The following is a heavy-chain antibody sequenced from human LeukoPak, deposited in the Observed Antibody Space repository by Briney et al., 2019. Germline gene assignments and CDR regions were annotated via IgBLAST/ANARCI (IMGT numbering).Heavy chain of an antibody. D-gene: IGHD2-2*01. V-gene: IGHV3-53*01. J-gene: IGHJ6*02. Sequence: GGSLRLSCAASGFTVSSNYMSWVRQAPGKGLEWVSVIYSGGSTYYADSVKGRFTISRDNSKNTLYLQMNSLRAEDTAVYYCATDLPYCSSTSCYSGMDVWGQGTTVTVSS. CDR3: ATDLPYCSSTSCYSGMDV. CDR2: IYSGGST. CDR1: GFTVSSNY.